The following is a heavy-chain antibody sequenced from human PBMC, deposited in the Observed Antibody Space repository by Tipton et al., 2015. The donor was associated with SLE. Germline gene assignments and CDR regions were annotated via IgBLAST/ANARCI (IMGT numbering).Heavy chain of an antibody. CDR3: ARVHIPGQIWGYFDY. V-gene: IGHV4-59*12. Sequence: TLSLTCTVSGGSISSYYWSWIRQPPGKGLEWIGYTYYSGSTNYNPSLKSRVTISVDTSKNQFSLKLSSVTAADTAGYYWARVHIPGQIWGYFDYWGQGTLVTVSS. J-gene: IGHJ4*02. CDR2: TYYSGST. D-gene: IGHD2-21*01. CDR1: GGSISSYY.